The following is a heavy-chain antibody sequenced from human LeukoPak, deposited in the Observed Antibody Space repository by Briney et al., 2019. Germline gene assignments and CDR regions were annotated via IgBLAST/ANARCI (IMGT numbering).Heavy chain of an antibody. D-gene: IGHD6-6*01. J-gene: IGHJ4*02. Sequence: GGSLRLSCAASGFTFSSYSMSWVRQAPGKGLEWVSSISSSSNYMYYADSVKGRFTISRDNAKNSLYLQMNSLRAEDTAVYYCARIGYSSSSFDYWGQGTLVTVSS. CDR1: GFTFSSYS. CDR3: ARIGYSSSSFDY. V-gene: IGHV3-21*01. CDR2: ISSSSNYM.